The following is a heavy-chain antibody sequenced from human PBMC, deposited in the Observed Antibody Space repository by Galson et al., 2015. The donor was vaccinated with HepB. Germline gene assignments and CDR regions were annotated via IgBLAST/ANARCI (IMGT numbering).Heavy chain of an antibody. D-gene: IGHD4-17*01. CDR3: GADPDYGDYYYYYYGMDV. CDR2: IRSKANSYAT. J-gene: IGHJ6*02. V-gene: IGHV3-73*01. Sequence: SLRLSCAASGFTFSGSAMHWVRQASGKGLEWVGRIRSKANSYATAYAASVKGRFTISRDDSKNTAYLQMNSLKTEDTAVYYCGADPDYGDYYYYYYGMDVWGQGTTVTVSS. CDR1: GFTFSGSA.